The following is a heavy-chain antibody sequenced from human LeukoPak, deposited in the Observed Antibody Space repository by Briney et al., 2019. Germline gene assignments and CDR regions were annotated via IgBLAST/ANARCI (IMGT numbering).Heavy chain of an antibody. V-gene: IGHV4-34*01. CDR3: ARGLRQGSAWSWGPKEKSYQYMDV. J-gene: IGHJ6*04. D-gene: IGHD6-19*01. CDR2: INPRGST. CDR1: GGSFSSHY. Sequence: SETLSLTCGVSGGSFSSHYWTWIRQPPGKGLEWIGEINPRGSTNSNPSLESRVAVSADTSRNPLSLSLTSVTAADSAVYFCARGLRQGSAWSWGPKEKSYQYMDVWGTGTTVIVSS.